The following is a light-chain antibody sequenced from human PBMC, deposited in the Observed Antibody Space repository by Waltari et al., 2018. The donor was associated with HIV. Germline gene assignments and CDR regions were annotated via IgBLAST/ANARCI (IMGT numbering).Light chain of an antibody. CDR3: QSYDSSLSGVI. CDR2: GNT. Sequence: QSVLTQPPSVSGAPGQRVTISCTGNTSNIGAGYDVHWYQQLPGTAPKLLIYGNTNRPSGVPDRFSGSPAGTSASLAITVLQADDEADFYCQSYDSSLSGVIFGGGTKLTVL. CDR1: TSNIGAGYD. J-gene: IGLJ2*01. V-gene: IGLV1-40*01.